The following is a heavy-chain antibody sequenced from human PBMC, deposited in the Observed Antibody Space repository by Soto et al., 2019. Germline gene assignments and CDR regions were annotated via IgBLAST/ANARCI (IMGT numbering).Heavy chain of an antibody. Sequence: GESLKISGKGSGYSFTSYWIGWVRQMPGKGLEWMGIIYPGDSDTRYSPSFQGQVTISADKSISTAYLQWSSLKASDTAMYYCARRIAVAGTHYYGMDVWGQGTTFTVSS. D-gene: IGHD6-19*01. CDR1: GYSFTSYW. CDR3: ARRIAVAGTHYYGMDV. CDR2: IYPGDSDT. J-gene: IGHJ6*02. V-gene: IGHV5-51*03.